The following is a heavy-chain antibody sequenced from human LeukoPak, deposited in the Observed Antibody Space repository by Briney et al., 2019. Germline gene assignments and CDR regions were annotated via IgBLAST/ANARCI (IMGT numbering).Heavy chain of an antibody. J-gene: IGHJ4*02. Sequence: ASVKVPCKASGYTFTSYGISWVRQAPGQGLEWMGWISAYNGNTNYAQKLQGRVTMTTDTSTSTAYMELRSLRSDDTAVYYCASLWGSETELQYSSSGNSDYWGQGTLVTVSS. V-gene: IGHV1-18*01. D-gene: IGHD6-6*01. CDR1: GYTFTSYG. CDR3: ASLWGSETELQYSSSGNSDY. CDR2: ISAYNGNT.